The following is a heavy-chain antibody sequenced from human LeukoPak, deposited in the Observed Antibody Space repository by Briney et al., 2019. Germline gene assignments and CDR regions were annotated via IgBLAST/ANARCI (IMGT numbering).Heavy chain of an antibody. D-gene: IGHD2-21*01. V-gene: IGHV3-53*01. CDR3: AKDFRIGYSAHFDY. CDR1: GFTVSTNY. Sequence: GGSLRLSCAASGFTVSTNYMSWVRQAPEKGLEFVSGIYENGGTTYYADSVKGRFSISRDNSKNTLYLQMDSLRGEDTAVYYCAKDFRIGYSAHFDYWGQGALVTVSS. J-gene: IGHJ4*02. CDR2: IYENGGTT.